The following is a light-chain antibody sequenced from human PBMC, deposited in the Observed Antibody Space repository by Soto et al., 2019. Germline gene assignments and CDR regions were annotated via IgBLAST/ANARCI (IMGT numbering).Light chain of an antibody. Sequence: QSALTQPASVSGSPGQSITISYTGTSSDVGGYNSVSWYQQHPDKAPQLKIFDVSNRPSGISDRFSGSKSGNTASLTISGLQAEDEADYYCSSYTSTNTLIFGGGTKLTVL. CDR3: SSYTSTNTLI. CDR2: DVS. V-gene: IGLV2-14*03. J-gene: IGLJ2*01. CDR1: SSDVGGYNS.